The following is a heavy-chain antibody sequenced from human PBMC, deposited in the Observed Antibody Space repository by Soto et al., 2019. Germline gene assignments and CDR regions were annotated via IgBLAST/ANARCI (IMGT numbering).Heavy chain of an antibody. CDR1: GFTFRRYA. CDR2: IKSKTDGGTT. CDR3: TTGLVPAARDHYYYYYGMDV. J-gene: IGHJ6*02. V-gene: IGHV3-15*07. Sequence: GESLKISCAASGFTFRRYAMHWVRQAPGKGLEWVGRIKSKTDGGTTDYAAPVKGRFTISRDDSKNTLYLQMNSLKTEDTAVYYCTTGLVPAARDHYYYYYGMDVWGQGITVTVSS. D-gene: IGHD2-2*01.